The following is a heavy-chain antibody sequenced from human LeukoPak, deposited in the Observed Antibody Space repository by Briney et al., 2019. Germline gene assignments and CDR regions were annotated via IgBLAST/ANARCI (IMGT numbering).Heavy chain of an antibody. CDR2: ISSSGSTI. V-gene: IGHV3-48*03. D-gene: IGHD4-17*01. J-gene: IGHJ4*02. Sequence: PGGSLRLSCAASGFIFSSYEMNLVRQAPGKGLEWVSYISSSGSTIYYADSVKGRFTISRDNAKNSLYLQMNSLRAEDTAVYYCARASSGAKVYWGQGTLVTVSS. CDR1: GFIFSSYE. CDR3: ARASSGAKVY.